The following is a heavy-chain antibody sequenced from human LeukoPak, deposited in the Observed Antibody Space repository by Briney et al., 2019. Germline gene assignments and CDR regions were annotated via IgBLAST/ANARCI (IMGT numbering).Heavy chain of an antibody. CDR3: ALHGVRGVKNFDY. CDR2: ICYSGSP. CDR1: GGSISSSSYY. D-gene: IGHD3-10*01. J-gene: IGHJ4*02. V-gene: IGHV4-39*01. Sequence: PSETLSLTCTVSGGSISSSSYYWGWIRQPPGKGLESIGCICYSGSPYYNPYLKSRVTISVDTSKNQFSLKLSSVTAADTAVYYCALHGVRGVKNFDYWGQGTLVTVSS.